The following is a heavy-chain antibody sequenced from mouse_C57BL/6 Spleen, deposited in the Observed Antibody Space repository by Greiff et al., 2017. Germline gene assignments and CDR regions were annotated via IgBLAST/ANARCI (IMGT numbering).Heavy chain of an antibody. CDR3: ARSAYETMDY. CDR1: GYAFSSYW. J-gene: IGHJ4*01. Sequence: VQGVASGAELVKPGASVKISCKASGYAFSSYWMNWVKQRPGKGLEWIGQIYPGNGDTNYNGKFKGKDTLTADKSSSTAYMQLSSLTSEDSAVYYGARSAYETMDYWGQGTSVTGSS. V-gene: IGHV1-80*01. D-gene: IGHD1-1*01. CDR2: IYPGNGDT.